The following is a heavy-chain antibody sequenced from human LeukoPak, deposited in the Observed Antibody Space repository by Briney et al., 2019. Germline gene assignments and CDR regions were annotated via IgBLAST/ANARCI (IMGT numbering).Heavy chain of an antibody. CDR3: ARDGLQDTAMGFYYYYYGMDV. CDR1: GFTFSSYS. CDR2: ISSSSSTI. Sequence: PGGSLSLSCAASGFTFSSYSMNWVRQAPGKGLEWVSYISSSSSTIYYADSVKGRFTISRDNAKNSLYLQMNSLRAEDTAVYYCARDGLQDTAMGFYYYYYGMDVWGQGTTVTVSS. J-gene: IGHJ6*02. V-gene: IGHV3-48*01. D-gene: IGHD5-18*01.